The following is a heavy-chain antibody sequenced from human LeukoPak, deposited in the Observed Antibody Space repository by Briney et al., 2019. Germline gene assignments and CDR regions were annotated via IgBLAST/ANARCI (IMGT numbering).Heavy chain of an antibody. CDR1: GFTFSDFW. Sequence: GGSLRLSCAASGFTFSDFWMSWVRQAPGKGLEWVANIKEDGTEKYYVDSVRGRLTISRDNAKNSLFLQMNSLRPEDTAVYYCARDPSGNDASDIWGQGTKVTVSS. D-gene: IGHD1-26*01. J-gene: IGHJ3*02. V-gene: IGHV3-7*05. CDR3: ARDPSGNDASDI. CDR2: IKEDGTEK.